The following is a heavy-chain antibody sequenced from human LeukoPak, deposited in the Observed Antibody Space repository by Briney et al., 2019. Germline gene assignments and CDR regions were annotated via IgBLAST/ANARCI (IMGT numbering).Heavy chain of an antibody. CDR3: AREWAGRTEYYAYVWGELSGVPTGYYFDY. Sequence: GGSLRLSCAASGFTFSSYSMNWVRQAPGKGLEWVSSISSSSSYIYYADSVKGRFTISRDNANNSLYLQMNSLRAEDTAVYYCAREWAGRTEYYAYVWGELSGVPTGYYFDYWGQGTMVTVCS. CDR2: ISSSSSYI. D-gene: IGHD3-16*02. J-gene: IGHJ4*02. CDR1: GFTFSSYS. V-gene: IGHV3-21*01.